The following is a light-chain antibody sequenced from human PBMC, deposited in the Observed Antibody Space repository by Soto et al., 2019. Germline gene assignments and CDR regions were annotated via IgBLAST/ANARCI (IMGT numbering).Light chain of an antibody. CDR2: EVS. J-gene: IGLJ1*01. CDR1: SSDVGGYNF. V-gene: IGLV2-14*01. Sequence: QSVLTQPASVSWSPGQSITISCTGTSSDVGGYNFVSWYQHHPGKAPELMIYEVSKRPSGVSDRFSGSKSGNTASLTISGLQADDEGDYYCTSYASSRTLVFGSGTKVTVL. CDR3: TSYASSRTLV.